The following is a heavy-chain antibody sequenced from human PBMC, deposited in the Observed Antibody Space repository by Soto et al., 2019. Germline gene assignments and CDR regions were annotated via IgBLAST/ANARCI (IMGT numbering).Heavy chain of an antibody. D-gene: IGHD6-6*01. CDR1: GFTFSSYW. CDR3: ARAGFEYSSTEFDY. CDR2: IKQDGSEK. V-gene: IGHV3-7*01. Sequence: GGSLRLSCAASGFTFSSYWMSWVRQAPGKGLEWVANIKQDGSEKYYVDSVKGRFTISRDNAENSLYLQMNSLRAEDTAVYYCARAGFEYSSTEFDYWGQGTLVTVSS. J-gene: IGHJ4*02.